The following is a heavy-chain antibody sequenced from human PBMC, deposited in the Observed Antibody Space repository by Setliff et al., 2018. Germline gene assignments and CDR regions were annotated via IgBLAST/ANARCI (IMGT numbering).Heavy chain of an antibody. CDR2: ISPHNGNT. J-gene: IGHJ4*02. D-gene: IGHD3-10*01. CDR3: SRLVWFCTRIVCQRLSGDDY. Sequence: GASVKVSCKASGYTFTDFGVSWVRQAPGQGLEWVGWISPHNGNTYYAPKFQGTVLMTADTSTTTAYLELRSLRSDDTAVYYCSRLVWFCTRIVCQRLSGDDYWGQGTLVTVSS. V-gene: IGHV1-18*01. CDR1: GYTFTDFG.